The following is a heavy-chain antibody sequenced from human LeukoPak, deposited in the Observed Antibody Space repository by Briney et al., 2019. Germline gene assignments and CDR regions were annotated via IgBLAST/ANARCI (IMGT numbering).Heavy chain of an antibody. J-gene: IGHJ4*02. D-gene: IGHD5-18*01. V-gene: IGHV3-74*01. Sequence: GGSLRLSCAASGFTFSSYWMSWVRQAPGKGLVGVSRINSDGRSTNYADSVKGRFTISRDNSKNTLYLQMNSLRTEDTAVYFCLYGYRIAHYWGQGTLVTVSS. CDR2: INSDGRST. CDR1: GFTFSSYW. CDR3: LYGYRIAHY.